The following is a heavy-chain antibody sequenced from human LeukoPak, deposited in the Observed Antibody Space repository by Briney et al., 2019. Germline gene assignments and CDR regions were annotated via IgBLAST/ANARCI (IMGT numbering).Heavy chain of an antibody. D-gene: IGHD6-13*01. CDR2: ITASDTTK. V-gene: IGHV3-48*01. Sequence: GGSLRLSCAASGLTFSSYNMNWVRQAPGTGPEWVAYITASDTTKYYADSVKGRFTISRDNAKKSLFLQMNSLRAEDTAVYYCAAASAFSSSWRSWGQGTVVSVSS. J-gene: IGHJ5*02. CDR1: GLTFSSYN. CDR3: AAASAFSSSWRS.